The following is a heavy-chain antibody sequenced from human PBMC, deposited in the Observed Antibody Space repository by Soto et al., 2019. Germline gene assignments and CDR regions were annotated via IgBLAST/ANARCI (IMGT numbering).Heavy chain of an antibody. J-gene: IGHJ4*02. D-gene: IGHD5-12*01. CDR1: GGSISSGGYY. CDR3: ARSRDGYKSRELDY. Sequence: QVQLQESGPGLVKPSQTLSLTCTVSGGSISSGGYYWSWIRQHPGKGLEWLGYIYYSGSTYYNPSLKSRVTISVDTSKNQISVKLSSVTAAGTAVYYCARSRDGYKSRELDYWGQGTLVTVSS. CDR2: IYYSGST. V-gene: IGHV4-31*03.